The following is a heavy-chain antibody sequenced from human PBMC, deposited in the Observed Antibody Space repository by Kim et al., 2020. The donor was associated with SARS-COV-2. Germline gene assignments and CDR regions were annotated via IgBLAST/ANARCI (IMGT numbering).Heavy chain of an antibody. J-gene: IGHJ4*02. CDR2: ITPSSRGI. CDR3: ARGGLIDS. V-gene: IGHV3-21*01. Sequence: GGSLRLSCAGSKFSFDYYSLNWVRQAPGKDLEWVSSITPSSRGIYYADSVKGRFTISRDNARNSLYLQMNNVRPEDTALYFCARGGLIDSWGQGTLVTVS. CDR1: KFSFDYYS. D-gene: IGHD6-25*01.